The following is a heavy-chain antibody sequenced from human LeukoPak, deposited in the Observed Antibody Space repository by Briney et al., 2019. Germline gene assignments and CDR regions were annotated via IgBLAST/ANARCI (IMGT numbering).Heavy chain of an antibody. CDR3: ASLLTPYHGSGGGGMDV. CDR2: ISGDGSLT. V-gene: IGHV3-74*01. Sequence: PGGSLRLSCAASGFTFSTHWMYWVRQAPGRELVWVSRISGDGSLTSYADSVKGRFTISRDNATDTLYLQMTSLRVEDTDVYSCASLLTPYHGSGGGGMDVWGQGTKVTVSS. D-gene: IGHD3-10*01. J-gene: IGHJ6*02. CDR1: GFTFSTHW.